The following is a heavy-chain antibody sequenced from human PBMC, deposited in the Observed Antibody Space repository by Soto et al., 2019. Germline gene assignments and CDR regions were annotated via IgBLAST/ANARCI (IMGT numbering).Heavy chain of an antibody. CDR1: GGNFSSYA. D-gene: IGHD3-22*01. CDR3: ARYIYHSSGYSYYYYGMDV. Sequence: SVKVSCRASGGNFSSYAISWERQAPGQGLEWMGGIIPIFGTANYAQKFQGRVTITADESTSTAYMELSSLRSEDTAVYYCARYIYHSSGYSYYYYGMDVWVQGTTATVSS. J-gene: IGHJ6*02. V-gene: IGHV1-69*13. CDR2: IIPIFGTA.